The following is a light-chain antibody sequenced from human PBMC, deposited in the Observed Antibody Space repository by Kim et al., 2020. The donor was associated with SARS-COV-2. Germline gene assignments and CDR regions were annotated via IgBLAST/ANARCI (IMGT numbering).Light chain of an antibody. J-gene: IGLJ3*02. V-gene: IGLV2-14*04. CDR2: DVS. CDR1: SSDVGGYNY. CDR3: SSYTSSSTPWV. Sequence: SITISCTGTSSDVGGYNYVSWYQQHPGKAPKLMIYDVSKRPSGVSNRFSGSKSGNTASLTISGLQAEDEADYYCSSYTSSSTPWVFGGGTQLTVL.